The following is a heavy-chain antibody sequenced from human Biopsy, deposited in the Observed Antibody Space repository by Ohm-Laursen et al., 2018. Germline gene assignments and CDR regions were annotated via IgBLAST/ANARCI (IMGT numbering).Heavy chain of an antibody. V-gene: IGHV4-34*01. CDR1: GGSFNGYF. Sequence: TLSLTCAVYGGSFNGYFLSWIRQPPGKGLEWIGDITQSGSTNYSPSLKSRVTTSVDTAKKQFSLSLRSVTAADTAVYYCARVPLPGIGAAYQGRFLYGMDVWGQGTTASVSS. CDR2: ITQSGST. J-gene: IGHJ6*02. CDR3: ARVPLPGIGAAYQGRFLYGMDV. D-gene: IGHD6-13*01.